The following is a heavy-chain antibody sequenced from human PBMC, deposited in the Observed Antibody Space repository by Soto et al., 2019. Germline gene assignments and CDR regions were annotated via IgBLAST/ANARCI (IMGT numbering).Heavy chain of an antibody. CDR3: ARDPNDSSAYYHHYYYGMDV. V-gene: IGHV1-3*01. D-gene: IGHD3-22*01. CDR2: INAGNGNT. J-gene: IGHJ6*02. Sequence: QIQLMQSGAEVKKPGASVKVSCKASGYTFTSYGIHWVRQAPGQRLEWTGWINAGNGNTKYSEKFQGRVTITRDTSARTAYLELSSLRSEETAVYYCARDPNDSSAYYHHYYYGMDVWAQGTTVTVSS. CDR1: GYTFTSYG.